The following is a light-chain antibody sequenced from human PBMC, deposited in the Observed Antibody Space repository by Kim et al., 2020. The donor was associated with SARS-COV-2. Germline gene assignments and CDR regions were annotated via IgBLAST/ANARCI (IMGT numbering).Light chain of an antibody. V-gene: IGKV1-27*01. CDR2: AAS. CDR3: QTYDSVPWT. J-gene: IGKJ1*01. Sequence: ASVRDRVTINGRASQDSSNYLAWYQQEPGKVPKLLIYAASALQSGVPSRFGGSGSGTDFTLTITSLQPEDVATYYCQTYDSVPWTFGPGTRVEIK. CDR1: QDSSNY.